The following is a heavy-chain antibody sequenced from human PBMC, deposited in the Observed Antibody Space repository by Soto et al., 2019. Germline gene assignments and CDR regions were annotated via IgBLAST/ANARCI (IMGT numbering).Heavy chain of an antibody. CDR3: VRDRRIHYSDPHDEFVASDYEV. J-gene: IGHJ3*01. CDR1: GGIFGSHG. V-gene: IGHV1-69*01. CDR2: FIPIFRTL. Sequence: QVQLIQSEAEVKKPGSSVRVSCTASGGIFGSHGFSWVRQAPGQRLEWVGGFIPIFRTLTYTEKFQARVRIAAEESTNTVYLDLSSLTSEDTAVYYCVRDRRIHYSDPHDEFVASDYEVWGQGTMVSVSS. D-gene: IGHD3-22*01.